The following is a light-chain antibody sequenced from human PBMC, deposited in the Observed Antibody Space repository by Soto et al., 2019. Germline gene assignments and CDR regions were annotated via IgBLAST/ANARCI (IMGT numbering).Light chain of an antibody. CDR1: SGSIATTS. CDR2: GGN. V-gene: IGLV6-57*04. J-gene: IGLJ2*01. Sequence: NFMLTQPHSVSGSPGKTVTISGTRSSGSIATTSVQSYQQRPDSAPTTVIFGGNQRPSGVSDRFSASIATSSNSASLTLSGLQPEDEADYYCQSSDTNNYVVFSGGTKLTVL. CDR3: QSSDTNNYVV.